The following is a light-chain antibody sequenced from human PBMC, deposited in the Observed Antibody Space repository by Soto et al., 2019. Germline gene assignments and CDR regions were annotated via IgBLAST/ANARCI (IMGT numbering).Light chain of an antibody. CDR3: KQYNNWATWT. Sequence: EIVMTQSPATLSVSPWERATLSCRASQSVSSNLAWYQQKPGQAPRLLIYGASTRATGIPARFSGSGSGTEFTLTISSLQSEDFAVYCCKQYNNWATWTFGQGTKVEIK. J-gene: IGKJ1*01. V-gene: IGKV3-15*01. CDR2: GAS. CDR1: QSVSSN.